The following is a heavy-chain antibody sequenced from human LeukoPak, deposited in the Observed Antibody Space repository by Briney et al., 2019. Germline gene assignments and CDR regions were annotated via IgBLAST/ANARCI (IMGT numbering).Heavy chain of an antibody. CDR2: IKQDGTEK. CDR1: GFSFTTYW. J-gene: IGHJ6*03. V-gene: IGHV3-7*03. Sequence: GGSLRLSCGASGFSFTTYWMGWVRQAPGKGLEWVANIKQDGTEKYYVDSVKGRFTISRDNAKNSLYLQMNSLRAEDTALYYCAKGTGYYYYYYYMDVWGKGTTVTISS. D-gene: IGHD4-17*01. CDR3: AKGTGYYYYYYYMDV.